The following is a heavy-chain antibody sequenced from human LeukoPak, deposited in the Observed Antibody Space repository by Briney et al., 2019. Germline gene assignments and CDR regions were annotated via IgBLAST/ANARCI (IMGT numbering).Heavy chain of an antibody. Sequence: AGGSLRLSCAASGFTFSIYAMGWVRQAPGKGLEWVSAISGSGGTTYYADSVKGRFTVSRDNSMSTLYLQINTLRAEDPAVYYCARGQGGVMITFGGVIVFDYWGQGTLVPVSS. J-gene: IGHJ4*02. CDR1: GFTFSIYA. CDR3: ARGQGGVMITFGGVIVFDY. V-gene: IGHV3-23*01. CDR2: ISGSGGTT. D-gene: IGHD3-16*02.